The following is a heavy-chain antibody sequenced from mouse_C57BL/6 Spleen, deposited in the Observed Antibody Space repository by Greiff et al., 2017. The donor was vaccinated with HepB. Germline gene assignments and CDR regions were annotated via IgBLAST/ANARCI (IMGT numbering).Heavy chain of an antibody. CDR1: GYTFTSYW. CDR3: ASLYDDRFAY. V-gene: IGHV1-64*01. D-gene: IGHD2-3*01. CDR2: IHPNSGST. Sequence: VQLQQPGAELVKPGASVKLSCKASGYTFTSYWMHWVKQRPGQGLEWIGMIHPNSGSTNYNEKFKSKATLTVDKSSSTAYMQLSSLTSEDSAVYDCASLYDDRFAYWGQGTLVTVSA. J-gene: IGHJ3*01.